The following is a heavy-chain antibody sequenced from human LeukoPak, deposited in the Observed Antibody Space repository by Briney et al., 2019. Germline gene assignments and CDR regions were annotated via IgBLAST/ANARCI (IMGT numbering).Heavy chain of an antibody. CDR2: IYHSGST. V-gene: IGHV4-30-2*02. D-gene: IGHD1-26*01. J-gene: IGHJ4*02. CDR1: GGSISSGGYS. CDR3: ARDSGSYYFDY. Sequence: SETLSLTCAVSGGSISSGGYSWSWIRQPPGKGLEWIGYIYHSGSTYYNPSPKSRVTISVDRSKNQFSLKLSSVTAADTAVYYCARDSGSYYFDYWGQGTLVTVSS.